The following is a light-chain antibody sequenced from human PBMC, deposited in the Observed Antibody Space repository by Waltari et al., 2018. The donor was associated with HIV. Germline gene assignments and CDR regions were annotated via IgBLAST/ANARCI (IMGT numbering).Light chain of an antibody. CDR2: SSK. CDR1: RSNIETNT. V-gene: IGLV1-44*01. Sequence: QSVLTQAPSASGTPGQRVTISCSGSRSNIETNTVNWYQQLPGTAPKLLIYSSKQRPSGVPARFSGSKSGTSASLAISGLQSEDEADYYCAAWDDSLNGPVFGGGTKLTVL. J-gene: IGLJ2*01. CDR3: AAWDDSLNGPV.